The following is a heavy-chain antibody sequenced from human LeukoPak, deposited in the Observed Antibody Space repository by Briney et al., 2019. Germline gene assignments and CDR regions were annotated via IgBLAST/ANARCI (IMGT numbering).Heavy chain of an antibody. CDR3: VRDWDHFDFDS. V-gene: IGHV3-74*01. CDR1: GFTFSNYW. Sequence: GGSLRLSCAASGFTFSNYWMHWVRQAPGKGLVWVSRIKGDGSHTIYADSVKGRFTISRDNAKNTLYLQMRSLRAEDTAVYYCVRDWDHFDFDSWGQGTLATVSS. D-gene: IGHD3-9*01. CDR2: IKGDGSHT. J-gene: IGHJ5*01.